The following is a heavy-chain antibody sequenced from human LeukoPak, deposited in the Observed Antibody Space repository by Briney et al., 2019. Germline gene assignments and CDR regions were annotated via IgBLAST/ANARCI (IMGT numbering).Heavy chain of an antibody. Sequence: SETLSLPCSVSGASMTTYYWSWIRQPAGKGLEYIGRIFASGSASYNIALKSRDTMSIDTSQHQFSLRLKSVTAADTALYYCARAVRETAINPFYYFDLWGQGSLVTVSS. CDR3: ARAVRETAINPFYYFDL. CDR2: IFASGSA. V-gene: IGHV4-4*07. J-gene: IGHJ4*02. CDR1: GASMTTYY. D-gene: IGHD5-18*01.